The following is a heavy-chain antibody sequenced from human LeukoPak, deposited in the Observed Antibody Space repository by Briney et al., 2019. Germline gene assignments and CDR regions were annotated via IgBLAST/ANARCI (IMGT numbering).Heavy chain of an antibody. J-gene: IGHJ5*02. V-gene: IGHV3-11*01. D-gene: IGHD6-13*01. CDR1: GFTFSDYY. CDR3: ARSPAAGTIVWFDP. CDR2: ISSSGSTI. Sequence: GGSLRLSCAASGFTFSDYYMSWIRQAPGKGLERVSYISSSGSTIYYADSVKGRFTISRDNAKNSLYLQMNSLRAEDTAVYYCARSPAAGTIVWFDPWGQGTLVTVSS.